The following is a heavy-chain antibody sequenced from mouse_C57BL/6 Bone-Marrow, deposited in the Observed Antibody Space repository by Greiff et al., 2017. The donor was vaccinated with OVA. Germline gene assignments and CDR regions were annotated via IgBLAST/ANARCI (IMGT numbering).Heavy chain of an antibody. CDR3: ARYGSDMVTFDY. CDR1: GYTFTDYN. Sequence: VHVKQSGPELVKPGASVKIPCKASGYTFTDYNMDWVKQSHGKSLEWIGDINPNNGGTIYNQKFKGKATLTVDKSSSTAYMELRSLTSEDTAVYYCARYGSDMVTFDYWGQGTTLTVSS. CDR2: INPNNGGT. V-gene: IGHV1-18*01. D-gene: IGHD2-1*01. J-gene: IGHJ2*01.